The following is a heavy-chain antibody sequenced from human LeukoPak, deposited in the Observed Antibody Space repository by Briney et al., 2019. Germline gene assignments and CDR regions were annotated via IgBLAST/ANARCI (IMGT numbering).Heavy chain of an antibody. D-gene: IGHD2-2*03. CDR3: ARVDGEFDP. V-gene: IGHV4-38-2*02. Sequence: SETLSLTCTVSGYFISSGYYWGWIRQPPGKGLEWIGSIYHSGSTYYNPSLKSRVTISVDTSKNQFSLKLSSVTAADTAAYYCARVDGEFDPWGQGTLVTVSS. CDR2: IYHSGST. J-gene: IGHJ5*02. CDR1: GYFISSGYY.